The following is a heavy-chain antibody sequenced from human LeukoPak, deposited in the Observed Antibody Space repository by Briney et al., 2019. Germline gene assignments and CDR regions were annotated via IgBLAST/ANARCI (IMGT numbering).Heavy chain of an antibody. V-gene: IGHV4-39*01. J-gene: IGHJ4*02. Sequence: SETLSLTCTVFGGSISSSNDYWGWIRQPPGKGLECIGGISYSGNTYYNPSLKSRVTLSIDTSNNQFSLKLTSVAAADTAVYYCARWGITGTEVPFDYWGQGTLVTVSS. D-gene: IGHD1-7*01. CDR2: ISYSGNT. CDR3: ARWGITGTEVPFDY. CDR1: GGSISSSNDY.